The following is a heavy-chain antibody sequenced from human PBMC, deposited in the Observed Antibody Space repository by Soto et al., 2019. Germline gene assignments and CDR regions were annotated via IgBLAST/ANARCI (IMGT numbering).Heavy chain of an antibody. J-gene: IGHJ6*02. V-gene: IGHV2-5*02. Sequence: QITLKESGPTLVKPTQTLTLTCTFSGFTLSTSGVGMGRIRQPPGKALEWLALIYWDDDKRYSPSLKSRLTITKDTSKNQVVLTMTNMDPLDTATYYCAHHGHYFYGLDVWGQGTTVTVSS. CDR1: GFTLSTSGVG. CDR2: IYWDDDK. CDR3: AHHGHYFYGLDV.